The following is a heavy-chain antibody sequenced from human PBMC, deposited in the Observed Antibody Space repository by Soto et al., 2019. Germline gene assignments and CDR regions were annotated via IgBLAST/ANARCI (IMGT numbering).Heavy chain of an antibody. D-gene: IGHD2-21*02. V-gene: IGHV1-69*02. CDR3: ARVGGYCGGDCYLYYFDY. CDR1: GGTFISYT. J-gene: IGHJ4*02. CDR2: IIPILGIA. Sequence: QVQLVQSGAEVKKPGSSVKVSCDASGGTFISYTINWVRQAPGQGLEWMGKIIPILGIANYAQKFQGRVTITADKSTSTAYMELSSLRSEDTAVYYCARVGGYCGGDCYLYYFDYWGQGTLVTVSS.